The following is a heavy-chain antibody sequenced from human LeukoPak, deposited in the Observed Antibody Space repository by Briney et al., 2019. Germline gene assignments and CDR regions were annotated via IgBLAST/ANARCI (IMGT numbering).Heavy chain of an antibody. J-gene: IGHJ4*02. CDR1: GFTFSNYA. CDR3: ARVYFDWLLFTFDY. CDR2: ISYDGNNH. Sequence: GGSLRLSCAASGFTFSNYAMHWVRQAPGKGLEWVALISYDGNNHYYADSVKGRFTISRDNSKNTLYLQMNSLRAEDTAVYYCARVYFDWLLFTFDYWGQGTLVTVSS. V-gene: IGHV3-30*04. D-gene: IGHD3-9*01.